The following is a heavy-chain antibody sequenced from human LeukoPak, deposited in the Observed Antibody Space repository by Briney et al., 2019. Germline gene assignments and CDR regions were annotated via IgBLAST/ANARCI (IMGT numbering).Heavy chain of an antibody. CDR3: ARDRNAFDI. J-gene: IGHJ3*02. V-gene: IGHV3-30*03. Sequence: GGSLRLSCAASGFTFSSYGMHWVSQAPGKGLEWVAVISYDGSNTYYADSVKGRFTISRDNPKNTLFLQMSSLRAEDTAVYYCARDRNAFDIRGQGTMVTVSS. CDR1: GFTFSSYG. CDR2: ISYDGSNT.